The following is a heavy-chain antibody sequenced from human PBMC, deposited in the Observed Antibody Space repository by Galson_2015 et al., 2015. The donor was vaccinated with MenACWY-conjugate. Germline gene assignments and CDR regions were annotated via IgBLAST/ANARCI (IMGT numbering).Heavy chain of an antibody. V-gene: IGHV3-30*04. D-gene: IGHD1-26*01. CDR3: VRVYSGSPDYCMDV. Sequence: SLRLSCAASGFSFSSYDMHWVRQAPGKGLDWVAVISYDGSNKYYADSVKGRFTISRDKNTLYLEMIILRVEATAAYVCVRVYSGSPDYCMDVWGQGTPVTVSS. J-gene: IGHJ6*02. CDR1: GFSFSSYD. CDR2: ISYDGSNK.